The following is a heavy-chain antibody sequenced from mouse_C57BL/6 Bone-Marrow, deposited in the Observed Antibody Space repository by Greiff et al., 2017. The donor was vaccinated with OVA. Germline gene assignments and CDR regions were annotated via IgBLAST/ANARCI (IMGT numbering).Heavy chain of an antibody. CDR2: INPSSGYT. D-gene: IGHD2-12*01. Sequence: QVHVKQSGAELARPGASVKMSCKASGYTFTSYTMHWVKQRPGQGLEWIGYINPSSGYTKYNQKFKDKATLTADKSSSTAYMQLSSLTSEDSAVYYCARLYYSHYYAMDYWGQGTSVTVSS. CDR1: GYTFTSYT. CDR3: ARLYYSHYYAMDY. J-gene: IGHJ4*01. V-gene: IGHV1-4*01.